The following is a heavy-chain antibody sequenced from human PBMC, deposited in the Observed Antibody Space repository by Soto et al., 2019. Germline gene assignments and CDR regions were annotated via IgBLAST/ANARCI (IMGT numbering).Heavy chain of an antibody. D-gene: IGHD2-15*01. V-gene: IGHV3-30*18. J-gene: IGHJ4*02. CDR2: ISYDGSNK. Sequence: QVQLVEAGGGVVQPGRSLRLSCAASGFTFSSYGMHWVRQAPGKGLEWVAVISYDGSNKYYADSVKGRFTISRDNSKNALYLQMNSLRADDTAVYYCAKDDGGSSPLGYWGQGTLVTVSS. CDR3: AKDDGGSSPLGY. CDR1: GFTFSSYG.